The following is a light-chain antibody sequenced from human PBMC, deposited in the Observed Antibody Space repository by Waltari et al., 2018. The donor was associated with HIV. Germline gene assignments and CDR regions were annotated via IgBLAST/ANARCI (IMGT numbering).Light chain of an antibody. V-gene: IGLV3-25*03. CDR1: ALPNQS. Sequence: SYELPQPPSVSVSPGQTAKITCPGDALPNQSAPWYQQKPGQAPLLVIYKDTQRPSGIPERFSGSHSGTTVTLTISGVQAEDEADYYCESADNSGTYWVFGGGTKLSVL. CDR2: KDT. J-gene: IGLJ3*02. CDR3: ESADNSGTYWV.